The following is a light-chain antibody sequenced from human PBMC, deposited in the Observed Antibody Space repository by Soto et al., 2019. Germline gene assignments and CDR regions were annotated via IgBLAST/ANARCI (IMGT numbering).Light chain of an antibody. CDR2: AAS. CDR3: QQYGSSPRT. Sequence: DIQMTQSPSSLSASVGDRVTITCRASQSISNYLNWYQQKPGKAPKLLIYAASSLQSGVPSRFSGSGSGTDFTLTISRLDPEDFAVYYCQQYGSSPRTFGQGTKVDIK. J-gene: IGKJ1*01. CDR1: QSISNY. V-gene: IGKV1-39*01.